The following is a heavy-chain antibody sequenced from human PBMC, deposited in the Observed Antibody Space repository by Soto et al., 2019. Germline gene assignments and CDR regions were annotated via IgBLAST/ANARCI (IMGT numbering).Heavy chain of an antibody. V-gene: IGHV3-48*02. CDR1: GFTFSSYS. CDR2: ISSSSNTI. CDR3: ARGLGWRRGPFDF. D-gene: IGHD2-21*01. Sequence: PGGSLRLSCAASGFTFSSYSVNWVRQAPGKGLEWLSYISSSSNTIFYADSVKGRFTISRDSANSSLYLQLNSLRDDDTAVYFCARGLGWRRGPFDFWGQGTPVTVSS. J-gene: IGHJ4*02.